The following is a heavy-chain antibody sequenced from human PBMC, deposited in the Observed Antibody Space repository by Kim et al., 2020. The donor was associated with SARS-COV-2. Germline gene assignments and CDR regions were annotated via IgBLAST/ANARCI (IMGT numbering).Heavy chain of an antibody. CDR2: INSDGSST. D-gene: IGHD3-10*01. CDR3: ARDGFHYGSGSFFPNPHVDYYYGMDV. J-gene: IGHJ6*02. Sequence: GGSLRLSCAASGFTFSSYWMHWVRQAPGKGLVWVSRINSDGSSTSYADSVKGRFTISRDNAKNTLYLQMNSLRAEDTAVYYCARDGFHYGSGSFFPNPHVDYYYGMDVWGQGTTVTVSS. CDR1: GFTFSSYW. V-gene: IGHV3-74*01.